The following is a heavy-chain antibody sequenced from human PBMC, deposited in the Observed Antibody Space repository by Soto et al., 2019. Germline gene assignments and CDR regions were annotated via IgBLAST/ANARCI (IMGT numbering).Heavy chain of an antibody. Sequence: QVQLVQSGAEVKKPGASVKVSCKASGYTFTSYDINWVRQATGQGREWMGWLNPNSGNTGYAQKFQGRVTMTRNTSISTAYMELSSLRSEDTAVYYCARGLTTYCSGGSCYSDDAFDIWGQGTMVTVSS. CDR2: LNPNSGNT. CDR3: ARGLTTYCSGGSCYSDDAFDI. V-gene: IGHV1-8*01. J-gene: IGHJ3*02. D-gene: IGHD2-15*01. CDR1: GYTFTSYD.